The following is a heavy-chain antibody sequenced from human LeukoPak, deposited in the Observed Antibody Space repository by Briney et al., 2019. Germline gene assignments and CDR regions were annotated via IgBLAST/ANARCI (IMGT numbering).Heavy chain of an antibody. CDR3: ARDYYGSGTYACIY. CDR2: ISYDGSNK. D-gene: IGHD3-10*01. CDR1: GFTFSSYG. V-gene: IGHV3-30*03. J-gene: IGHJ4*02. Sequence: GGSLRLSCAASGFTFSSYGMHWVRQAPGKGLEWVAVISYDGSNKYYADSVKGRFTISRDNSKNTLYLQMNSLRAEDTAVYYCARDYYGSGTYACIYWGQGTLVTVSS.